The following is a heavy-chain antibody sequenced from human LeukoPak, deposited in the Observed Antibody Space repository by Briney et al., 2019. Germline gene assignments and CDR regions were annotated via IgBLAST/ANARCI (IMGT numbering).Heavy chain of an antibody. V-gene: IGHV3-23*01. CDR2: ISGSGGST. CDR3: ARGPSGYHNT. CDR1: GFTFSSYA. D-gene: IGHD5-12*01. Sequence: GGSLRLSCAASGFTFSSYAMSWVRQAPGKGLEWVSAISGSGGSTYYADSMKARFTISRDNSKNTLYLQMNSLRAEDTAVYYCARGPSGYHNTGGQGTLVTVSS. J-gene: IGHJ4*02.